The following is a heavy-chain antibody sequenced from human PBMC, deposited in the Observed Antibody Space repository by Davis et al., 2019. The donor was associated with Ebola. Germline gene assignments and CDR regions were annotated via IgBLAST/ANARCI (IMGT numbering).Heavy chain of an antibody. J-gene: IGHJ4*02. CDR3: AHLGPQRYCSGGGCHGYLDY. V-gene: IGHV1-69*02. D-gene: IGHD2-15*01. CDR2: IIPILGIA. Sequence: AASVKVSCKASGGTFSSYTISWVRQAPGQGLEWMGRIIPILGIANYAQKFQGRVTITADESTRTAYMELSGLTSEDTAVYYCAHLGPQRYCSGGGCHGYLDYWGQGTLVIVSS. CDR1: GGTFSSYT.